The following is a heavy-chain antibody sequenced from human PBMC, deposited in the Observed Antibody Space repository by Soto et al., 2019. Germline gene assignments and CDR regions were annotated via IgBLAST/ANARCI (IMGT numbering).Heavy chain of an antibody. Sequence: QVQLVESGGGVVQPGRSLRLSCAASGFTFSSYAMHWVRQAPGKGLEWVAVISYDGSNKYYADSVKGRFTISRDNSKNTLYRQMNSLRAEETAVYYCARDPNRDYYESSGYYDFDYWGQGTLVTVSS. CDR1: GFTFSSYA. J-gene: IGHJ4*02. V-gene: IGHV3-30-3*01. CDR3: ARDPNRDYYESSGYYDFDY. CDR2: ISYDGSNK. D-gene: IGHD3-22*01.